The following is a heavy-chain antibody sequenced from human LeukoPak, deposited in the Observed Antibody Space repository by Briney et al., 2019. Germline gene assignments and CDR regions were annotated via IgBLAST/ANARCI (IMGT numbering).Heavy chain of an antibody. CDR3: ARGWDTGYGYYGMDV. CDR1: GGSISGYY. Sequence: SSETLSLTCTVSGGSISGYYWSWIRQPPGKGLEWIGNIYYSGTVNYSPSLKSRVTISVATSNNQFSLNLLLVTAADSAVYYCARGWDTGYGYYGMDVWGQGTTVTVSS. D-gene: IGHD5-18*01. J-gene: IGHJ6*02. CDR2: IYYSGTV. V-gene: IGHV4-59*01.